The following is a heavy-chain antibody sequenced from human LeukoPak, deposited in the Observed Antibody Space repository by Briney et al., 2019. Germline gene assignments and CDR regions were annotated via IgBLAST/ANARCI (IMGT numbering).Heavy chain of an antibody. CDR3: ARDYRDDAFDI. Sequence: ASVKVSCKVSGYTLTELSMHWVRQAPGQGLEWMGIINPSGGSTSYAQKFQGRVTMTRDTSTSTVYMELSSLRSEDTAVYYCARDYRDDAFDIWGQGTMVTVSS. CDR1: GYTLTELS. V-gene: IGHV1-46*01. D-gene: IGHD4-11*01. CDR2: INPSGGST. J-gene: IGHJ3*02.